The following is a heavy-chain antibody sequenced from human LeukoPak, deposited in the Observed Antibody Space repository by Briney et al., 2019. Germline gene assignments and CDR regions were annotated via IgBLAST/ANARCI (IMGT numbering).Heavy chain of an antibody. J-gene: IGHJ1*01. V-gene: IGHV4-59*01. CDR3: ARMDIVTELYFQH. CDR2: IYYSGST. Sequence: PSETLSLTCTVSGGSISSYYWSWIRQPPGKGLEWIGYIYYSGSTNYNPSLKSRVTISVDTSKNQFSLKLSSVTAADTAVYYCARMDIVTELYFQHWGQGTLATVSP. D-gene: IGHD5-12*01. CDR1: GGSISSYY.